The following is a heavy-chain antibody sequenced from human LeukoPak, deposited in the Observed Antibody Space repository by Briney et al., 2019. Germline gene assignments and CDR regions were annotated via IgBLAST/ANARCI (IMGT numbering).Heavy chain of an antibody. CDR3: ARGRRSGYSHILFDP. D-gene: IGHD3-10*01. Sequence: AASVKVSCKASGYTFTGYYMHWVRQAPGQGLEWMGWINPNSGGTNYAQKFQGRVTMTRDTSISTAYMELSRLRSDDTAVYYCARGRRSGYSHILFDPWGQGTLVTVSS. J-gene: IGHJ5*02. CDR1: GYTFTGYY. CDR2: INPNSGGT. V-gene: IGHV1-2*02.